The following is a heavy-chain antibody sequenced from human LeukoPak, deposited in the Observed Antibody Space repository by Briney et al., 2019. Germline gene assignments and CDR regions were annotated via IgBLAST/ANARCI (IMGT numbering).Heavy chain of an antibody. CDR3: ARDPPAVSINTYA. CDR1: GLTVGNNY. CDR2: IFSHGET. J-gene: IGHJ4*02. D-gene: IGHD2-8*01. Sequence: GGSLRLSCAASGLTVGNNYMNWVRQAPGKGLEWVSLIFSHGETSYADSVKGRFTISRDNSKNTLYLQMNVLRVEDTAVYYCARDPPAVSINTYAWGQGTLVTVSS. V-gene: IGHV3-66*01.